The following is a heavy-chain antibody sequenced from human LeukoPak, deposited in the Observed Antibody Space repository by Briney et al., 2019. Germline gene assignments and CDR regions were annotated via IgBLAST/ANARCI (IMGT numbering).Heavy chain of an antibody. CDR3: AREPSGIQLWLWVVYFDY. V-gene: IGHV1-69*04. CDR1: GGTFSSYA. J-gene: IGHJ4*02. D-gene: IGHD5-18*01. Sequence: GASVKVSCKASGGTFSSYAISWVRQAPGQGLEWMGRIIPILGIANYAQKFQGRVTITADKSTSTAYMELSSLRSEDTAVYYCAREPSGIQLWLWVVYFDYWAQGTLVTVSS. CDR2: IIPILGIA.